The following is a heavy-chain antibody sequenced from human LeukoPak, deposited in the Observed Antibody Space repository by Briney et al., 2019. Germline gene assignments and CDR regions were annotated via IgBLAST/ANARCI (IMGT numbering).Heavy chain of an antibody. CDR2: IKTDGRTT. Sequence: GGSLGLSCAASGMTFSDHWMHWVRQVPGKGLVWVSLIKTDGRTTIYADSVKGRFTISRDNGKSTLYLQVNSLRAEDTAIYYCTTGPSYGYEWWGQGTVVTVSS. V-gene: IGHV3-74*01. J-gene: IGHJ1*01. CDR1: GMTFSDHW. D-gene: IGHD3-16*01. CDR3: TTGPSYGYEW.